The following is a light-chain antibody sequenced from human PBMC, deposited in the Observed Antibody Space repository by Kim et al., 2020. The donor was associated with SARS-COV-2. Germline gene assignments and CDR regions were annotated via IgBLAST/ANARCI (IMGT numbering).Light chain of an antibody. CDR3: QQYNNWGT. Sequence: SVSPGERATLSCRASQSVSINLAWYQQKPGQAPRLLIYDASTRATDIPARFSGSGSGTEFTLTISSLQSEDFAVYYCQQYNNWGTFGQGTKVDIK. J-gene: IGKJ1*01. CDR2: DAS. V-gene: IGKV3-15*01. CDR1: QSVSIN.